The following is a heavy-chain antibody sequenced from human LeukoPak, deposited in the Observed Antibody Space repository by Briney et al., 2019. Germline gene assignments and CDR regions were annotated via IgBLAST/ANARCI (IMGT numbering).Heavy chain of an antibody. CDR3: VFFYTGLKIPY. J-gene: IGHJ4*02. CDR2: INPEGITS. CDR1: GFTFNTYW. D-gene: IGHD3/OR15-3a*01. Sequence: GGSLRLSCAASGFTFNTYWMRWVRQAPGKGLVWVSDINPEGITSDYADSVRGRSTISRDNAQNTLYLQMDGLRAEDTGIYYCVFFYTGLKIPYWGQGALVTVS. V-gene: IGHV3-74*01.